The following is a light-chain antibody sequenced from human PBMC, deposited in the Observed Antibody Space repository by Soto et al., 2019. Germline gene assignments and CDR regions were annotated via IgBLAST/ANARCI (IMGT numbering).Light chain of an antibody. CDR1: QSVSSN. Sequence: EIGCTQTPSTPSLSPGERGTPSWWASQSVSSNLAWYQQQPGQAPRLLIYGVSTRATGVPARFSGSGSGTDFTLTISSLEPEDFAVYYCQQRSNWPPITFGQGTRLEIK. J-gene: IGKJ5*01. V-gene: IGKV3-11*01. CDR3: QQRSNWPPIT. CDR2: GVS.